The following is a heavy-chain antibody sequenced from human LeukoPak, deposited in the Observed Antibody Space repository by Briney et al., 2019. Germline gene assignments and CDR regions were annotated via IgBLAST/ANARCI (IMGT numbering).Heavy chain of an antibody. CDR1: GGSISNYY. J-gene: IGHJ6*02. D-gene: IGHD4-17*01. CDR3: AREDPQTTVPEGMDV. CDR2: IYYSGTT. Sequence: SETLSLTCTVSGGSISNYYWSWIRQSPGKGLEGIGYIYYSGTTNSNPSLKSRVTISVDTSRNQFSLQLRSVTAADTAVYYCAREDPQTTVPEGMDVWGQGTTVIVSS. V-gene: IGHV4-59*01.